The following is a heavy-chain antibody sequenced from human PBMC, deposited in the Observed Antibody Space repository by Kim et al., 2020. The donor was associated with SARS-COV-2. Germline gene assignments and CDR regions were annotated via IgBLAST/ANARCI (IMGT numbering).Heavy chain of an antibody. Sequence: SGPTLVKPTQTLSLTCTISGFSLSTYGVGVGWIRQPPGKALEWLALIYWDDDKRYSPSLKSRLTITKDTSKNQVVLTMTNMDPVDTATYYCAHSGEAVAGNSFDYWGQGTLVTVSS. CDR2: IYWDDDK. D-gene: IGHD6-19*01. V-gene: IGHV2-5*02. CDR3: AHSGEAVAGNSFDY. CDR1: GFSLSTYGVG. J-gene: IGHJ4*02.